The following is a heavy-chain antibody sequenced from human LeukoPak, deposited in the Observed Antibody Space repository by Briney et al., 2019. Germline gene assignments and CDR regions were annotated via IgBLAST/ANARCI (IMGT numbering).Heavy chain of an antibody. J-gene: IGHJ4*02. Sequence: GGSLRLSCAASGFTFSSYAMHWVRQAPGKGLEWVAVISYDGSNKYYADSVKGRFTISRDNSKNTLYLQMDSLRAEDTAVYYCAKDSALWHIVATIYSFFDYWGQGTLVTVSS. CDR3: AKDSALWHIVATIYSFFDY. D-gene: IGHD5-12*01. CDR2: ISYDGSNK. V-gene: IGHV3-30*04. CDR1: GFTFSSYA.